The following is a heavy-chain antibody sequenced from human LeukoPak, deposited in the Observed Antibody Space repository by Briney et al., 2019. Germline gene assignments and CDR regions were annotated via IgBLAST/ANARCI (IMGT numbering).Heavy chain of an antibody. V-gene: IGHV3-66*01. J-gene: IGHJ4*02. Sequence: RGSLRLSCAASGFTVSSNYMSWVRQAPGKVLEWVSVIYSGGSTYYADSVKGRFTISRDNSKNTLYLQMNSLRAEDTAVYYCARELRMAGGGGYWGQGTLVTVSS. CDR3: ARELRMAGGGGY. CDR1: GFTVSSNY. CDR2: IYSGGST. D-gene: IGHD3-16*01.